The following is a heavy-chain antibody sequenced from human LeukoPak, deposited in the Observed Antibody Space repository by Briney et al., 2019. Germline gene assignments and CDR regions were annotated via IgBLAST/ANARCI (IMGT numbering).Heavy chain of an antibody. D-gene: IGHD4-17*01. CDR3: ARAHYGDYGGYYFDY. CDR1: GYTFTAFY. V-gene: IGHV1-2*04. Sequence: ASAKVSCKASGYTFTAFYMHWVRQAPGQGLEWMGWINPNSGGTNYAQKFQGWVTMTRDTSISTAYMELSRLRSDDTAVYYCARAHYGDYGGYYFDYWGQGTLVTFSS. J-gene: IGHJ4*02. CDR2: INPNSGGT.